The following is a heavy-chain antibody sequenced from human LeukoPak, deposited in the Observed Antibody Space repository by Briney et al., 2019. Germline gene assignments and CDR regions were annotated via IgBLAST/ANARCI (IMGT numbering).Heavy chain of an antibody. D-gene: IGHD3-10*01. CDR3: AKSFSWFRGGSGSSATHFDY. Sequence: GGSLRLSCAASGVTFSSYGMHWVRQAPGKGLEWVAVISYDGSNKYYADSVKGRFTISRDNSKNTLYLQKNSLRAEDTAVYYCAKSFSWFRGGSGSSATHFDYWGQGTLVTVSS. V-gene: IGHV3-30*18. CDR1: GVTFSSYG. CDR2: ISYDGSNK. J-gene: IGHJ4*02.